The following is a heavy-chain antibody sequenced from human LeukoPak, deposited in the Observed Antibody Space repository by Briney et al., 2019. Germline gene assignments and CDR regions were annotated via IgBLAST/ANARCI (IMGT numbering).Heavy chain of an antibody. CDR3: AKDLRTYGTGVYRLPTIIFDY. V-gene: IGHV3-23*01. J-gene: IGHJ4*02. CDR2: IGGSGEST. D-gene: IGHD3-10*01. CDR1: GFAFSNNA. Sequence: GGSLRLSCTSSGFAFSNNAMSWVRQAPGKGLEWVSSIGGSGESTYYGDSVKGRFTISRDNSRNTLYLQMNSLRAEDTALYYCAKDLRTYGTGVYRLPTIIFDYWGQGILVTVSS.